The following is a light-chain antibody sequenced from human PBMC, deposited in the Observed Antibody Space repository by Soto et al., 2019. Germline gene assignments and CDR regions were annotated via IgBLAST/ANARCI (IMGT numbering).Light chain of an antibody. CDR3: QKYNSARFT. CDR2: AAS. Sequence: DIQMTQSPSSLSASVGDRVTITCRASQGISNYLARYQQKPGKVPKLLIYAASTLQSEVPSRFSGSGAGTDFTLTISSLQPEDVATYYRQKYNSARFTFGQGTRLEIK. V-gene: IGKV1-27*01. CDR1: QGISNY. J-gene: IGKJ5*01.